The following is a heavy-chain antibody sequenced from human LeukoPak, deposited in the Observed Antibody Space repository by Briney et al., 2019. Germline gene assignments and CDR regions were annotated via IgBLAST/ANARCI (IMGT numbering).Heavy chain of an antibody. Sequence: LGESLNISCKGSGYSFTSYWIGWVRQMPGEGLEWMGVIYPGDSDTRYSPSFQGQVTISADKSISTAYLQWSSLKASDTAMYYSARQDYYGSGSRYYYYYGMDVWGQGTTVTVSS. CDR3: ARQDYYGSGSRYYYYYGMDV. CDR2: IYPGDSDT. V-gene: IGHV5-51*01. CDR1: GYSFTSYW. J-gene: IGHJ6*02. D-gene: IGHD3-10*01.